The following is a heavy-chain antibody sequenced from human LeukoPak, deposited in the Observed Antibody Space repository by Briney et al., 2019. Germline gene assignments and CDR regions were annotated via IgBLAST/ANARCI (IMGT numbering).Heavy chain of an antibody. D-gene: IGHD4-11*01. CDR3: ATRDSNLGYFDY. J-gene: IGHJ4*02. CDR1: GGSISSYY. V-gene: IGHV4-59*01. CDR2: ICYSGST. Sequence: PSETLSLTCTVSGGSISSYYWSWIRQPPGKGLEWIGYICYSGSTNYNPSLKSRVTISVDTSKNQFSLKLSSVTAADTAVYYCATRDSNLGYFDYWGQGTLVTVSS.